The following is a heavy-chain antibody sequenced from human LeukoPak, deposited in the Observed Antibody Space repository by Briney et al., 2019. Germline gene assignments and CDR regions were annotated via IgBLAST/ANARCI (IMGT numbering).Heavy chain of an antibody. CDR3: ARLHLYNWFDP. Sequence: PSETLSLTCTVSGGSICSYYWSWIRQPPGKGLEWIGYIYTSGSTNYNPSLKSRVTISVDTSKNQFSLKLSSVTAADTAVYYCARLHLYNWFDPWGQGTLVTVSS. J-gene: IGHJ5*02. CDR2: IYTSGST. CDR1: GGSICSYY. V-gene: IGHV4-4*09.